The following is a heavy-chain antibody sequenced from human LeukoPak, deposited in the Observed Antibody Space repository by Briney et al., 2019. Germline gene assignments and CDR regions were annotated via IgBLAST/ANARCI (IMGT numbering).Heavy chain of an antibody. J-gene: IGHJ5*02. CDR1: GFSLSAPQVA. V-gene: IGHV2-5*02. CDR2: TYWGDDK. CDR3: AHKPAQKNYFDP. Sequence: SGPTLVKPTQTLTLTCTFSGFSLSAPQVAVGWIRQPPGKALEFLALTYWGDDKRFSSSRRSRLTITSDASKNQVVLTVANLDPVDTATYYCAHKPAQKNYFDPWGQGTLVTVSS. D-gene: IGHD1-7*01.